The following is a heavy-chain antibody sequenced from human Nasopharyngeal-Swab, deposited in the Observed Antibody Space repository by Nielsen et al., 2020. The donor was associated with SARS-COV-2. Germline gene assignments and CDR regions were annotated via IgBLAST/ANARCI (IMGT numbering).Heavy chain of an antibody. CDR3: ARGRGGYYNLDY. D-gene: IGHD3-9*01. CDR1: GFTFGSHD. J-gene: IGHJ4*02. CDR2: IDTAGET. Sequence: GESLKISCAASGFTFGSHDIHWVRQPTGKGLEWVSGIDTAGETYYADSVNGRYTISREDVKSFLYLQMNSLRVGDSGVYYCARGRGGYYNLDYWGQGTLVTVSP. V-gene: IGHV3-13*01.